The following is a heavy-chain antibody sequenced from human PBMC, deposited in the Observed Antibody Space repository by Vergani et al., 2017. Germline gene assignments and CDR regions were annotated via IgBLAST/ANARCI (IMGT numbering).Heavy chain of an antibody. CDR3: AKSGGGLHF. V-gene: IGHV3-30*18. CDR2: ISYDGSNK. Sequence: VQLLESGGGLVQPGGSLRLSCAASGFTFSSYGMHWVRQAPGKGLEWVAVISYDGSNKYYADSVKGRFTISRDNSKNTLYLQMNSLRAEDTAVYYCAKSGGGLHFWGQGTLVTVSS. J-gene: IGHJ4*02. CDR1: GFTFSSYG. D-gene: IGHD3-16*01.